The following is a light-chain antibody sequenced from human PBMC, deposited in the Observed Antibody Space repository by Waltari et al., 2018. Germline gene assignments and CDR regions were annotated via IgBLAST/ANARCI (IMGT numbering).Light chain of an antibody. CDR1: QSVSSN. V-gene: IGKV3-15*01. J-gene: IGKJ3*01. CDR3: QHLGT. Sequence: EIVMTQSQATLSVSPGERATLSCRASQSVSSNLAWYQQKPGQAPRLPFNGASTRATGIPARFSDSGSGTEFTLTISSLQSEDFAVYYCQHLGTFGPGTKVDIK. CDR2: GAS.